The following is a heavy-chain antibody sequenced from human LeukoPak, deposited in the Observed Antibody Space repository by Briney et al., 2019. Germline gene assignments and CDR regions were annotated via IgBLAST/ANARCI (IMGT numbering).Heavy chain of an antibody. CDR2: ISSSSSTI. CDR1: GFTFSSYS. Sequence: GGSLRLSCAASGFTFSSYSMNWVRQAPGKGLEWVSYISSSSSTIYYADSVEGRFTISRDNAKNSLYLQMNSLRAEDTAVYYCARVRRYSSSWYYFDYWGQGTLVTVSS. J-gene: IGHJ4*02. CDR3: ARVRRYSSSWYYFDY. V-gene: IGHV3-48*04. D-gene: IGHD6-13*01.